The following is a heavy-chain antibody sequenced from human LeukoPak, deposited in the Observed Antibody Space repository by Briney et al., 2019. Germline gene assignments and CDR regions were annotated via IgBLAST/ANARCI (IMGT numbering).Heavy chain of an antibody. V-gene: IGHV1-46*01. CDR3: ARAGGGYCSGGSCYLRPYFGY. Sequence: ASVKISCKASGYTFTSYYMHWVRQAPGQGLEWMGIINPSGGSTSYAQKFQGRVTMTRDTSTSTVYMELSSLRSEDTAVYYCARAGGGYCSGGSCYLRPYFGYWGQGTLVTVSS. J-gene: IGHJ4*02. CDR2: INPSGGST. CDR1: GYTFTSYY. D-gene: IGHD2-15*01.